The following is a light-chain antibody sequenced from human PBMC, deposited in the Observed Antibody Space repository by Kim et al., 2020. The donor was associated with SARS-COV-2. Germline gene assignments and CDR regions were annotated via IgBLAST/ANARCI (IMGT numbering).Light chain of an antibody. V-gene: IGKV1-5*01. CDR1: QSISRK. Sequence: ASVGDRVTISCRASQSISRKLAWYQQKSGRAPSLLMYDASSLESGVPSRFSGSGSGTEFTLTISSLQPDDFATYYCQQYESVSSPFGRGTKVDIK. CDR2: DAS. J-gene: IGKJ4*01. CDR3: QQYESVSSP.